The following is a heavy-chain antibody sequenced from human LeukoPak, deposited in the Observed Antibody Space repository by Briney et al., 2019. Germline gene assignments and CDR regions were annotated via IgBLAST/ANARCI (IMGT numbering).Heavy chain of an antibody. CDR1: GFTFSSYG. Sequence: GGSLRLSCAASGFTFSSYGMHWVRQAPGKGLEWVAVISYDGSNKYYADSVKGRFTISRDNAKNSLYLQMNSLRAEDTAVYYCARGGIAARLPDYWGQGTLVTVSS. D-gene: IGHD6-6*01. J-gene: IGHJ4*02. CDR3: ARGGIAARLPDY. CDR2: ISYDGSNK. V-gene: IGHV3-30*03.